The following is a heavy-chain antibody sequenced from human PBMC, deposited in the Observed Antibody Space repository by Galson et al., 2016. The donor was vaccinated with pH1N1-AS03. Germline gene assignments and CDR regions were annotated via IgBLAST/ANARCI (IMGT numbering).Heavy chain of an antibody. CDR3: ARDLRSAFSNSFVAGVQFGRY. CDR1: GYTFTNFG. CDR2: ISAYSGNT. Sequence: SVKVSCKASGYTFTNFGINWVRQAPGQGLEWLGWISAYSGNTDYSQTLQGRVSMTTDPSTSTAYMELTGLTSADTAIYYCARDLRSAFSNSFVAGVQFGRYWGQGTLVIVSS. V-gene: IGHV1-18*01. J-gene: IGHJ4*02. D-gene: IGHD6-6*01.